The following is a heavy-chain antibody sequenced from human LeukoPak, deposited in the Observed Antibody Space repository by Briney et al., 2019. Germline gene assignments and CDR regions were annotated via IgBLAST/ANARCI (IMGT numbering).Heavy chain of an antibody. CDR1: GFTFSRYA. V-gene: IGHV3-23*01. J-gene: IGHJ6*04. D-gene: IGHD3-10*01. CDR2: ISGSGGST. Sequence: GGSLRLSCAASGFTFSRYAMSWVRQAPGKGLEWVSAISGSGGSTYYADSVKGRFTISRDNSKNTLYLQMNSLRAEDTAVYYCAKDGFGDPDGYCYYYGMDVWGKGTTVTVCS. CDR3: AKDGFGDPDGYCYYYGMDV.